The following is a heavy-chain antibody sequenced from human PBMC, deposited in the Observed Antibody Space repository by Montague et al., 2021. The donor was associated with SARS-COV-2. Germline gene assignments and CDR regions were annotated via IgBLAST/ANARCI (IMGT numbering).Heavy chain of an antibody. CDR2: TKYRSKWTS. D-gene: IGHD4-17*01. Sequence: CAISGDSVWSNTAAWNWIRQSPSGGLEWLGRTKYRSKWTSDYATSVEGRISIDPDTSKNQFFLHLRSVTPEDTGVYYCVRDTGSAQAGFDAWGQGTLVTVSS. J-gene: IGHJ4*02. CDR3: VRDTGSAQAGFDA. CDR1: GDSVWSNTAA. V-gene: IGHV6-1*01.